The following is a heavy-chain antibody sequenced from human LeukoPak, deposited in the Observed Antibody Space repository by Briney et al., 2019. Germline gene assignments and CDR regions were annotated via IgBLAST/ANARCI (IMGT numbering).Heavy chain of an antibody. Sequence: AGGSLRLSCLASGFSFSSYWMNWVRQAQGKGPEWLANIKQDGSQTHYVDSVKGRFTISRDNAKNSLYLQMNSLRAGDTAVYYCATDAVGDSWSDYWGQGTLVTVSS. J-gene: IGHJ4*02. D-gene: IGHD6-13*01. V-gene: IGHV3-7*01. CDR1: GFSFSSYW. CDR3: ATDAVGDSWSDY. CDR2: IKQDGSQT.